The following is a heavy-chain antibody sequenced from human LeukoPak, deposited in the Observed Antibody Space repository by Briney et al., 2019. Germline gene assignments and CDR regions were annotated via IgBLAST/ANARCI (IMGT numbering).Heavy chain of an antibody. V-gene: IGHV4-4*07. D-gene: IGHD6-19*01. Sequence: SETLSLTCTVPGDSISSYYWSWIRQPAGKGLEWIGRVYVTGSTNLNPALQSRVTMSVDTSKNQFSLKLTSVTAADTAVYYCARDRQWLVDHWGQGTLVTVAS. CDR1: GDSISSYY. J-gene: IGHJ5*02. CDR2: VYVTGST. CDR3: ARDRQWLVDH.